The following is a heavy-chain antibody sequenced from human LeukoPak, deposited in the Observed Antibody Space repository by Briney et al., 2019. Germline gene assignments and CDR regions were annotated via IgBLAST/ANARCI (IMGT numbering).Heavy chain of an antibody. CDR2: IYSSGST. J-gene: IGHJ4*02. Sequence: SETLSLTCTVSGGSISSYYWSWIRQPAGKGLEWIGRIYSSGSTSFNPSLKSRVTMSVDTSKKQFSLKLSSVTAANTAVYYCARDDSSWPFFEYWGQGILVTVSS. V-gene: IGHV4-4*07. CDR3: ARDDSSWPFFEY. CDR1: GGSISSYY. D-gene: IGHD6-13*01.